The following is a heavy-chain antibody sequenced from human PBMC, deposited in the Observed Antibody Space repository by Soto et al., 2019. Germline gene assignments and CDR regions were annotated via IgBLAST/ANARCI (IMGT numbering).Heavy chain of an antibody. Sequence: QITLKESGPPLMKPTQTLTLTCTFSGFSLSTTGVGVGWIRQPPGKALEWLALIYWDDDNYYRPSLKIRFNIPKDTPKSQVVLRLTNVDPVDKATYFCARRRVTMFRRWGDAFDICGQGTIVTVSS. V-gene: IGHV2-5*02. CDR1: GFSLSTTGVG. J-gene: IGHJ3*02. D-gene: IGHD3-10*01. CDR2: IYWDDDN. CDR3: ARRRVTMFRRWGDAFDI.